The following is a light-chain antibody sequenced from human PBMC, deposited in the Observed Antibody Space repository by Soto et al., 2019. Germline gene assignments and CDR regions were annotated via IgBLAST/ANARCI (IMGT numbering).Light chain of an antibody. CDR2: EVR. J-gene: IGLJ2*01. V-gene: IGLV2-14*03. CDR3: SSFTSKSTLI. Sequence: QSALTQPASVSGSPGQSITISCAGTMRDIGAYNLVSWYQQHPGKAPQLIIYEVRNRPSGISFRFSGSKSANTASLTISGLQAEDEPDYYCSSFTSKSTLIFGGGTKVTVL. CDR1: MRDIGAYNL.